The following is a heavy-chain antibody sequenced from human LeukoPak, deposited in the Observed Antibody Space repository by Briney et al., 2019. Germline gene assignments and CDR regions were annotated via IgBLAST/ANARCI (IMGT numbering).Heavy chain of an antibody. Sequence: SETLSLTCTDPGGSISTYYWSWVRQPPGRGRAWVGYVYHGGSTSYSHPLKSRVTISAHPSKTQLSLKLSSVTAADTAVYYCARGRRCSGGSCYADYWGQGTLVTVSS. J-gene: IGHJ4*02. CDR3: ARGRRCSGGSCYADY. CDR1: GGSISTYY. CDR2: VYHGGST. D-gene: IGHD2-15*01. V-gene: IGHV4-59*01.